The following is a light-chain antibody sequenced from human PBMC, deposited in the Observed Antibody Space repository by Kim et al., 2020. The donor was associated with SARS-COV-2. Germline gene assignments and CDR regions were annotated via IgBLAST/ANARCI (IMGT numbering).Light chain of an antibody. J-gene: IGKJ5*01. CDR3: QQVNSYAR. V-gene: IGKV1-9*01. CDR2: ATA. CDR1: QSIVSY. Sequence: SASVGDGVTITWRASQSIVSYCAWYQQKPGKAPKLLISATATLQSGVPSRFSGSGSGTDFPLTISSLQPEDFATYYCQQVNSYARFGQGTRLEIK.